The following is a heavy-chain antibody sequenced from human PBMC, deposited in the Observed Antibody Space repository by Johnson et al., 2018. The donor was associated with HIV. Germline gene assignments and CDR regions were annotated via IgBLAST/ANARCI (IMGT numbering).Heavy chain of an antibody. CDR3: ARRYSGSYRGAFDI. D-gene: IGHD1-26*01. V-gene: IGHV3-30*04. J-gene: IGHJ3*02. Sequence: QVQLVESGGGVVQPGRSLRLSCAASGFTFSSYAMHWVRQAPGKGLECVAVISYDGSNKYYADSVKGRFTISRDNSKNTLYLQMNSLVAEDTAVYYCARRYSGSYRGAFDIWGQGTMVTVSS. CDR2: ISYDGSNK. CDR1: GFTFSSYA.